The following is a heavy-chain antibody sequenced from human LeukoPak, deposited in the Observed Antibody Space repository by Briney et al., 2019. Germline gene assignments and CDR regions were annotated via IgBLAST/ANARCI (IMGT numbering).Heavy chain of an antibody. CDR1: GFTFSSYS. J-gene: IGHJ6*03. D-gene: IGHD6-6*01. CDR3: ARGEYSRDYYYYMDV. V-gene: IGHV3-21*01. Sequence: PGGSLRLSCAASGFTFSSYSMNWVRQAPGKGLEWVSSISSSSSYIYYADSVKGRFTISRDNAKNSLYLQMNSLRAEDTAVYYCARGEYSRDYYYYMDVWGKGTTVTVSS. CDR2: ISSSSSYI.